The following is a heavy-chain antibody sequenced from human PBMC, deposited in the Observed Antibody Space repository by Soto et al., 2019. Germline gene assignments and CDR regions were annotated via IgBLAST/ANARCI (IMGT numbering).Heavy chain of an antibody. V-gene: IGHV3-48*02. Sequence: GESLKISCAASGFTFSSYSMNWVRQAPGKGLEWGSYISSSSSTIYYADSVKGRFTISRDNAKNSLYLQMNSLRDEDTAVYYCASGGGPYGGGDCDDAFDIWGQGTMVTVSS. D-gene: IGHD2-21*02. J-gene: IGHJ3*02. CDR2: ISSSSSTI. CDR1: GFTFSSYS. CDR3: ASGGGPYGGGDCDDAFDI.